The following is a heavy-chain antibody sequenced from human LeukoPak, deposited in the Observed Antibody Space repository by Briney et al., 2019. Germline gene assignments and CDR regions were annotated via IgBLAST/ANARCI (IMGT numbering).Heavy chain of an antibody. CDR3: ASRGYSYGYYFDY. D-gene: IGHD5-18*01. Sequence: SVKVSCKACGGTFSSYAISWVRQAPGQGLEWMGRIIPILGIANYAQKFQGRVTITADKSTSTAYMELSSLRSEDTAVYYCASRGYSYGYYFDYWGQGTLVTVSS. V-gene: IGHV1-69*04. CDR2: IIPILGIA. J-gene: IGHJ4*02. CDR1: GGTFSSYA.